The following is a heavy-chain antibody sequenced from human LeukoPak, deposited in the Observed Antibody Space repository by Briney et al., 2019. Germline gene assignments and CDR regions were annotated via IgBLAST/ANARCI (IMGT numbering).Heavy chain of an antibody. V-gene: IGHV3-74*03. CDR2: INSDGYSI. D-gene: IGHD6-19*01. CDR1: GFTFSGYW. J-gene: IGHJ5*01. Sequence: HPGGSLRLSCAASGFTFSGYWMHWARQAPGKGLVWVSRINSDGYSITYADSVKGRFTISRDNAKNTLYLQMNSLIAEDTAVYFCTRAGYSSGFDSWGQGTLVTVSS. CDR3: TRAGYSSGFDS.